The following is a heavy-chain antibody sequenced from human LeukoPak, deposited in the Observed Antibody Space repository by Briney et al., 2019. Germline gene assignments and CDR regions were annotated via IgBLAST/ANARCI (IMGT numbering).Heavy chain of an antibody. D-gene: IGHD1-1*01. V-gene: IGHV3-23*01. Sequence: GCSLTLSYAASGFTFNSHAMTWVRQAPGTGLEWVSAISGSGGGTYFVDSVKGRFTISRDNSKNTLYLQMDSLRAEDTAVYYCAKRRGLEMLYYYYMDVWGKGTTVTVSS. CDR3: AKRRGLEMLYYYYMDV. J-gene: IGHJ6*03. CDR1: GFTFNSHA. CDR2: ISGSGGGT.